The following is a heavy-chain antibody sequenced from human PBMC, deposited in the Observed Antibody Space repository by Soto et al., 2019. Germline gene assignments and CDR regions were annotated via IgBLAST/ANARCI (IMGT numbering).Heavy chain of an antibody. V-gene: IGHV1-69*13. Sequence: SVKVSCKVSGGTFSSYAISWVRQAPGQGLEWMGGIIPIFGTANYAQKFQGRVTITADESTSTAYMELSSLRSEDTAVYYCAREGDIVVVPGYYYGMDVWGQGTTVTVSS. J-gene: IGHJ6*02. D-gene: IGHD2-2*01. CDR2: IIPIFGTA. CDR1: GGTFSSYA. CDR3: AREGDIVVVPGYYYGMDV.